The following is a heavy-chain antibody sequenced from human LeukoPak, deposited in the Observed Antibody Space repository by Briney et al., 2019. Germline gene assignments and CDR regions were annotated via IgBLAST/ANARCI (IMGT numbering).Heavy chain of an antibody. Sequence: GGSLRLSCAASGFAFDDYGMSWVRQAPGKGLEWVSGINWNGGSTGYADSVKGRFTISRDNAKNSLYLQVNSLRAEDTALYYCARDIRLSGSYLFDYWGQGTLVTVSS. D-gene: IGHD1-26*01. V-gene: IGHV3-20*04. J-gene: IGHJ4*02. CDR1: GFAFDDYG. CDR3: ARDIRLSGSYLFDY. CDR2: INWNGGST.